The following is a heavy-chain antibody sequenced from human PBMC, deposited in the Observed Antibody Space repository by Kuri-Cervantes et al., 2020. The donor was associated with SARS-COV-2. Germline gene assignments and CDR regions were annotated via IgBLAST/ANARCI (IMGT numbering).Heavy chain of an antibody. CDR1: GFTFSSYA. CDR2: ISGSGGST. D-gene: IGHD5-12*01. Sequence: GESLKISCAASGFTFSSYAMSWVRQAPGKGLEWVSAISGSGGSTYYADSVKGRFTISRDNSKNTLYLQMNSLRAEDTAVYYCARGLQRGVATIWVYYYYYGMDVWGQGTTVTVSS. J-gene: IGHJ6*02. CDR3: ARGLQRGVATIWVYYYYYGMDV. V-gene: IGHV3-23*01.